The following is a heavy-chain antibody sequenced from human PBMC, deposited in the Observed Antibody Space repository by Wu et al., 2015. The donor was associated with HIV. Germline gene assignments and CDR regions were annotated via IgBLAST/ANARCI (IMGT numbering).Heavy chain of an antibody. Sequence: QVQLVQSGAEVKKPGSSVKVSCKASGGTFSSYAISWVRQAPGQGLEWMGRIIPIFGTANYAQKFQGRVTITADESTSTAYMELSSLRSEDTAVYYCARDGCSGGSCYSQSDAFDIWGQGTMVTVSS. D-gene: IGHD2-15*01. J-gene: IGHJ3*02. CDR3: ARDGCSGGSCYSQSDAFDI. CDR1: GGTFSSYA. V-gene: IGHV1-69*13. CDR2: IIPIFGTA.